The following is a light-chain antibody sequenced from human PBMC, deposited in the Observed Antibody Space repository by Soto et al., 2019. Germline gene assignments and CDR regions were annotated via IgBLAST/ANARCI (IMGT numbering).Light chain of an antibody. CDR2: KAS. CDR3: QQYNGYRLA. CDR1: QSISNW. J-gene: IGKJ4*01. V-gene: IGKV1-5*03. Sequence: DIQMTQSPSSLSASVGDRVTFTCRASQSISNWLAWYQQKPGKAPKLLIYKASTLESGVPSRFSGSGSGTEFTLTISSLQADDFAIYYCQQYNGYRLAFGGGTKV.